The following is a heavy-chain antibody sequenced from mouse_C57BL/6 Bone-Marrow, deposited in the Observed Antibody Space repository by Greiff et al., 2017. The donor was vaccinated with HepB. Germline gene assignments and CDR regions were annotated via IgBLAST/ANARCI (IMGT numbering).Heavy chain of an antibody. CDR2: ISSGGDYI. V-gene: IGHV5-9-1*02. Sequence: EVKLVESGAGLVKPGGSLKLSCAASGFTFSSYAMSWVRQTPEKRLEWVAYISSGGDYIYYADTVKGRFTISRDNARNTLYLQMSSLKSEDTAMYYCTRYYGPYYAMDYWGQGTSVTVSS. D-gene: IGHD1-2*01. J-gene: IGHJ4*01. CDR3: TRYYGPYYAMDY. CDR1: GFTFSSYA.